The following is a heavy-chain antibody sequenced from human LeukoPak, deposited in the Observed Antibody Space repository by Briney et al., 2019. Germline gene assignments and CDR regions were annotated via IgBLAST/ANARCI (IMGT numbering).Heavy chain of an antibody. J-gene: IGHJ5*02. Sequence: PGGSLRLSCAASGFTFSSYGMHWVRQAPGTGLEWVAVISYDGSNKYYADSVKGRFTISRDNSKNTLYLQMNSLRAEDTAVYYCAKDLSRGYCSSTSCYNWFDPWGQGTLVTVSS. CDR3: AKDLSRGYCSSTSCYNWFDP. CDR2: ISYDGSNK. V-gene: IGHV3-30*18. D-gene: IGHD2-2*01. CDR1: GFTFSSYG.